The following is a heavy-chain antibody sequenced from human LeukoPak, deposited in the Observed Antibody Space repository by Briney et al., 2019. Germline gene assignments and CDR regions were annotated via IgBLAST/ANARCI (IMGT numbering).Heavy chain of an antibody. J-gene: IGHJ5*02. V-gene: IGHV4-4*07. CDR3: ARDETGYYGRGWFDP. Sequence: PSETLSLTCIVSGGSISRYDWSWIRQPAGKGLEWIGRIYTSGITNYNPSLKSRVTMSVDTSKNQFSLNLTSVTAADTAVYYCARDETGYYGRGWFDPWGQGTVVTVSS. CDR1: GGSISRYD. CDR2: IYTSGIT. D-gene: IGHD3-10*02.